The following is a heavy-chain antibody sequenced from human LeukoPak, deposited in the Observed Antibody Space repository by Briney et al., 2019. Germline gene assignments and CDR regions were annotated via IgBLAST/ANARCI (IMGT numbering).Heavy chain of an antibody. CDR1: GYTFTSYG. D-gene: IGHD2-15*01. CDR2: ISAYNGNT. J-gene: IGHJ5*02. CDR3: AREGTYCSGGSCYSRNWFDP. Sequence: GASVKVSCKASGYTFTSYGISWVRQAPGQGLEWMGCISAYNGNTNYAQKLQGRVTMTTDTSTSTAYMELRSLRSDDTAVYYCAREGTYCSGGSCYSRNWFDPWGQGTLVTVSS. V-gene: IGHV1-18*01.